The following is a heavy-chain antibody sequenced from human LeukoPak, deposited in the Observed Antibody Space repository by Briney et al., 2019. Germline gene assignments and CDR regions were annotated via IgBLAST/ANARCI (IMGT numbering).Heavy chain of an antibody. J-gene: IGHJ4*02. V-gene: IGHV4-59*01. CDR1: GGSISSYY. CDR2: IYYSGST. CDR3: ARVGYDFWSGYYTERVYYFDY. Sequence: PLETLSLTCTVSGGSISSYYWSWIRQPPGKGLEWIGYIYYSGSTNYNPSLKSRVTISVDTSKNQFSLKLSSVTAADTAVYYCARVGYDFWSGYYTERVYYFDYWGQGTLVTVSS. D-gene: IGHD3-3*01.